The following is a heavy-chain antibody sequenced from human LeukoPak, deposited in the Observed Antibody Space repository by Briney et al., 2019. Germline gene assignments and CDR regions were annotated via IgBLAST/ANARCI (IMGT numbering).Heavy chain of an antibody. CDR1: GFTFTGYY. D-gene: IGHD3-10*01. CDR3: ARDQGGSYSVDY. CDR2: INPNSGGT. J-gene: IGHJ4*02. V-gene: IGHV1-2*06. Sequence: ASVKVSCKASGFTFTGYYMHWLRQAPGQGLEWMGRINPNSGGTNYAQKFQGRVTMTRDTSISTAYMELSRLRSDDTALYYCARDQGGSYSVDYWGQGTLVTVSS.